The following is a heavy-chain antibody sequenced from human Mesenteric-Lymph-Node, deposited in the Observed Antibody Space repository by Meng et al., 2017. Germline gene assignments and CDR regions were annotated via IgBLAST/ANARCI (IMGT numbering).Heavy chain of an antibody. CDR2: IRSKANSYAT. CDR1: GFTFSGSA. J-gene: IGHJ4*02. CDR3: TRPVPYCGGDCYSGQKSLGYYFDY. Sequence: GESLKISCAASGFTFSGSAMHWVRQASGKGLEWVGRIRSKANSYATAYAASVKGRFTISRDDSKNTAYLQMNRLKTEDTAVYYCTRPVPYCGGDCYSGQKSLGYYFDYWGQGTLVTVSS. D-gene: IGHD2-21*02. V-gene: IGHV3-73*01.